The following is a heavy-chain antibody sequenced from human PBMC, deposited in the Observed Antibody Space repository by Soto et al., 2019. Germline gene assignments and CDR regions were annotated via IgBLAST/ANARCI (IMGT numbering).Heavy chain of an antibody. CDR2: VNAGNGDT. D-gene: IGHD3-16*01. CDR1: GSTFITYV. CDR3: ARGGLTPIHIYHFDY. J-gene: IGHJ4*02. V-gene: IGHV1-3*01. Sequence: ASVKVSCKARGSTFITYVIHWVRQAPGQRLEWMGWVNAGNGDTKYSQKFQGRVIITRDSSASTAYLEMSSLSSEDTAVYFCARGGLTPIHIYHFDYWGQGTLVTVSS.